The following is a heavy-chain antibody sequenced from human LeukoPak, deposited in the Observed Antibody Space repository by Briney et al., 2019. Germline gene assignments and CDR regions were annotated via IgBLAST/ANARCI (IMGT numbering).Heavy chain of an antibody. D-gene: IGHD2-21*02. Sequence: GGSLRLSCAASGFTFSSYWMHWVRQAPGKGLVWVSRINSDGSSTSYADSVKGRFTISRDNAKNSLYLQMNSLRAEDTAVYYCAREGIVAYCGGDCYSSSAFDIWGQGTMVTVSS. V-gene: IGHV3-74*01. J-gene: IGHJ3*02. CDR3: AREGIVAYCGGDCYSSSAFDI. CDR2: INSDGSST. CDR1: GFTFSSYW.